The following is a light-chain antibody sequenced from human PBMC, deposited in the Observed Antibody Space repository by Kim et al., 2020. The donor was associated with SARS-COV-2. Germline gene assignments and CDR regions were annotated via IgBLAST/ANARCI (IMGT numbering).Light chain of an antibody. V-gene: IGKV3-15*01. CDR3: KQYNNWPWK. Sequence: IVMTQSPATLSVSPGERATLSCRANENISTYLAWYQQKPGEAPKFLISRASTRATGVPARFTGSGSGTEVTLTISSLQSEDFAVYHCKQYNNWPWKFGQGTKVDIQ. J-gene: IGKJ1*01. CDR2: RAS. CDR1: ENISTY.